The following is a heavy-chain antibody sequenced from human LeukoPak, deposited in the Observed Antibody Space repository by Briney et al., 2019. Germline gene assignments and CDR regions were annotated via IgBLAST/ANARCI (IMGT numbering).Heavy chain of an antibody. D-gene: IGHD6-19*01. CDR2: IYYSGST. J-gene: IGHJ4*02. Sequence: SQTLSLTCTVAGGSIRSSSYYWGWIRQPPGKGLEWIGSIYYSGSTYYNASLKSRGAISVDTSKNQFSLKLNSVTAADTAVYFCARQVVAVAGTGYFDYWGQGTLVTVSS. V-gene: IGHV4-39*01. CDR3: ARQVVAVAGTGYFDY. CDR1: GGSIRSSSYY.